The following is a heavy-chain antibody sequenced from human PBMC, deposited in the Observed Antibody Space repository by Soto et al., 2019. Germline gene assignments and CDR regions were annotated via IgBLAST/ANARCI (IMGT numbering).Heavy chain of an antibody. CDR3: GRVMRSLLSITALDT. CDR2: IEPSGGKT. V-gene: IGHV1-46*01. Sequence: ASVKVSCKASGYAFTRDQIHWVRQAPGQGLEWMGMIEPSGGKTNYAQKFQGRVTLTSDTSTSTVYMALSSLRSDDTAIYFCGRVMRSLLSITALDTWGQGTLVTVSS. CDR1: GYAFTRDQ. D-gene: IGHD3-10*01. J-gene: IGHJ5*02.